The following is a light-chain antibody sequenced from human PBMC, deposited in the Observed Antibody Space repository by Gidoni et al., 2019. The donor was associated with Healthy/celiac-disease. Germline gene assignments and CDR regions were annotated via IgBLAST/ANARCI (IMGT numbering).Light chain of an antibody. CDR1: TSNICAGYD. CDR3: QSYDTSLSAVV. Sequence: QSVLTQPPSVSGAPGQRVTISCTGSTSNICAGYDVHWYQQLPGTAPKLLIYDNSVRPSGVPDRFSGSKSGTSASLAITGLQAEDEADYYCQSYDTSLSAVVFGGGTKLTVL. J-gene: IGLJ2*01. CDR2: DNS. V-gene: IGLV1-40*01.